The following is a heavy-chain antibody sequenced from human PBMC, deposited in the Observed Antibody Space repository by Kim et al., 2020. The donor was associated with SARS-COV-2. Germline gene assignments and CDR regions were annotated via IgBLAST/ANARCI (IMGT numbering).Heavy chain of an antibody. V-gene: IGHV3-43*02. CDR1: GFTFDDYA. D-gene: IGHD6-19*01. Sequence: GGSLRLSCAASGFTFDDYAIQWVRQVPGKGLEWVSLISRDGGEIKYADSVKGRFTISRDNSKKSVYLQMNSLRSEDTDLYYCVRVQQWLIKNWGQGTQVTVSS. J-gene: IGHJ4*02. CDR3: VRVQQWLIKN. CDR2: ISRDGGEI.